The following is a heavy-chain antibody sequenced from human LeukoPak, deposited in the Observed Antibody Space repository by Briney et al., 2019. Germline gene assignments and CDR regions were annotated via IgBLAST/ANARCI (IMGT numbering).Heavy chain of an antibody. CDR3: ARMGYQPSYYYYYYMDV. V-gene: IGHV1-8*03. CDR2: MNPNSGNT. CDR1: GYTFTSYD. D-gene: IGHD2-2*01. J-gene: IGHJ6*03. Sequence: ASVKVSCKASGYTFTSYDINWVRQATGQGLEWMGWMNPNSGNTGYAQKFQGRVTITRNTSISTAYMELSSLRSEDTAVYYCARMGYQPSYYYYYYMDVWGKGTTVTVSS.